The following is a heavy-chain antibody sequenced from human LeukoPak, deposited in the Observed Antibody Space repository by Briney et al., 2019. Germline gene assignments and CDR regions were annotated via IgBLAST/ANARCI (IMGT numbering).Heavy chain of an antibody. CDR1: GGSISSSSYY. CDR2: IYYSGST. CDR3: ARQEDMVRGVIIFSF. V-gene: IGHV4-39*01. D-gene: IGHD3-10*01. Sequence: PSETLSLTCAASGGSISSSSYYWGWIRQPPGKGLEWIGSIYYSGSTYYNPSLKSRVTMSVDTSKNQFSLKLSSVTAADTAVYYCARQEDMVRGVIIFSFWGQGTLVTVSS. J-gene: IGHJ4*02.